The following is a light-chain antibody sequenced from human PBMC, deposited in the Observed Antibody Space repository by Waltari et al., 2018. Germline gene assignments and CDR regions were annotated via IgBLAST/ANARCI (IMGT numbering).Light chain of an antibody. J-gene: IGLJ3*02. Sequence: QSALTQPAYVSGSPGQSITISCTGTTIDLGGYNYVSWYQQHPGKAPILMIYDVSSRPSGVSNRFSGSKSGNTASLTISGLQAEDEADYYCSSFRSSSTWVFGGGTKLTVL. CDR3: SSFRSSSTWV. CDR1: TIDLGGYNY. V-gene: IGLV2-14*01. CDR2: DVS.